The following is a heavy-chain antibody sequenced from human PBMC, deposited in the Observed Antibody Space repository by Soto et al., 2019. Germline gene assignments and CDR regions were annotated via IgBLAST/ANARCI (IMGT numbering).Heavy chain of an antibody. D-gene: IGHD6-19*01. CDR3: ASRSSGWYFDY. V-gene: IGHV3-23*01. CDR1: GFTFSNYA. Sequence: GGSLRVSWAASGFTFSNYAMNWVRQAPGKGLEWVSVISGSGGSTYYADSVKGRFTISRDNSKNTLYLQMNSLRAEDTAVYYCASRSSGWYFDYWGQGTLVTVSS. J-gene: IGHJ4*02. CDR2: ISGSGGST.